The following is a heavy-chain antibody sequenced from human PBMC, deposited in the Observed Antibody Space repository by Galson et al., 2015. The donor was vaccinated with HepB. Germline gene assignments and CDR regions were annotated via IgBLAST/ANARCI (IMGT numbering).Heavy chain of an antibody. J-gene: IGHJ4*02. D-gene: IGHD1-26*01. CDR1: GFTFSSYA. CDR2: ITGTGFGT. Sequence: SLRLSCAASGFTFSSYAMTWVRQAPGKGLQWVSTITGTGFGTYYADSEKGRFTISRDNSRKTLYLQMNSLRTEDTALYYCAKGRLEWEREGFDDWGQGTLVTVSS. V-gene: IGHV3-23*01. CDR3: AKGRLEWEREGFDD.